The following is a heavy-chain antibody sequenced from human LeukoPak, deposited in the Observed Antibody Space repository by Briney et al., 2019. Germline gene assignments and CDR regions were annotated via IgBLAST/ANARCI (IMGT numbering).Heavy chain of an antibody. J-gene: IGHJ5*02. CDR3: ARGLTYYDFWSGYYSRFFDP. CDR1: GGSFSGYY. CDR2: INHSGST. Sequence: SETLSLTCAVYGGSFSGYYWSWIRQPPGKGLEWIGEINHSGSTNYNPSLKSRVTISVDTSKNQFSLKLSSVTAADTAVYYCARGLTYYDFWSGYYSRFFDPWSQGTLVTVSS. V-gene: IGHV4-34*01. D-gene: IGHD3-3*01.